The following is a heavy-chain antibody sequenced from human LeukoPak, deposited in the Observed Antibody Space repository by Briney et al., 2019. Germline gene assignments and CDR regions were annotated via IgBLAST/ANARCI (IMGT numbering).Heavy chain of an antibody. CDR3: AKDLLNYYGSGSYYNPTPFDY. Sequence: GGSLRLSCAASGFTFSSYAMSWVRQAPGKGLEWVSAISGSGGSTYYAGSVKGRFTISRDNSKNTLYLQMNSLRAEDTAVYYCAKDLLNYYGSGSYYNPTPFDYWGQGTLVTVSS. D-gene: IGHD3-10*01. CDR1: GFTFSSYA. V-gene: IGHV3-23*01. CDR2: ISGSGGST. J-gene: IGHJ4*02.